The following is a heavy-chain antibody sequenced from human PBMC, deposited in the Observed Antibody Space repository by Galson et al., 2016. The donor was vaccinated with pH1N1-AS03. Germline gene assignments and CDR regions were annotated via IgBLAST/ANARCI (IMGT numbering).Heavy chain of an antibody. CDR3: AREPWGSTQGEY. J-gene: IGHJ4*02. CDR2: NYGGGDT. D-gene: IGHD3-16*01. CDR1: GFTINNNY. V-gene: IGHV3-53*01. Sequence: SLRLSCAASGFTINNNYMSWVRQAPGKGLEWVSVNYGGGDTFYADSVKGRFTIPRDNSKNTVYLQMNSLRVEDTAVYYWAREPWGSTQGEYWGQGTLVTVSS.